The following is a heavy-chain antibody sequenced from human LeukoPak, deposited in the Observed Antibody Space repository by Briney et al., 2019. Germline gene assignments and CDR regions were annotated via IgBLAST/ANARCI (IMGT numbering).Heavy chain of an antibody. V-gene: IGHV3-7*04. CDR3: ARGASSWDY. CDR1: GVSISSYY. CDR2: IKPDGSEK. Sequence: ETLSLTCTVSGVSISSYYWSWVRQAPGKGLEWVANIKPDGSEKYYVDSVKGRFTVSRDNAKNSLYLQMNSLRAEDTAVYYCARGASSWDYWGQGTLVTVSS. D-gene: IGHD6-13*01. J-gene: IGHJ4*02.